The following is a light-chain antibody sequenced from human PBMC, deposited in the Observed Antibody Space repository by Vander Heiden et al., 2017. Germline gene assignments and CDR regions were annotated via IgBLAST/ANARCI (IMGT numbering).Light chain of an antibody. V-gene: IGLV2-14*01. CDR3: SSYAGSSTLL. CDR1: SSDVGGYNY. J-gene: IGLJ2*01. Sequence: QSALTQPASVSGSPGQSITISCTGTSSDVGGYNYVSWYEQHPGKAPKLIIYDVTNRPSGVSNRFSGSKSGNTASLTISGLQAEDEADYFCSSYAGSSTLLFGGGTKVTVL. CDR2: DVT.